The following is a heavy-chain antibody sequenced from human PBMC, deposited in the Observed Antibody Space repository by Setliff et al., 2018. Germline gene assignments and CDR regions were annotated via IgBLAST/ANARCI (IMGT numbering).Heavy chain of an antibody. CDR3: TTDVPYDSSGYYYDY. V-gene: IGHV3-15*01. J-gene: IGHJ4*02. D-gene: IGHD3-22*01. CDR2: IKSKTDGGTT. Sequence: PGGSLRLSCAASGFTFSNAWMSWVRQAPGKGLEWVGRIKSKTDGGTTDYAAPVKGRFTISRDDSKNTLYLQMNSLKTEDTAVYYCTTDVPYDSSGYYYDYWGQGTLVTVSS. CDR1: GFTFSNAW.